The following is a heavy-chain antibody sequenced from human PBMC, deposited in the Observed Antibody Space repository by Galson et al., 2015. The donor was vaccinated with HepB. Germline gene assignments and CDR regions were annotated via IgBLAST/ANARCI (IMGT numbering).Heavy chain of an antibody. Sequence: SVKVSCKASGYTFTSYYMHWVRQAPGQGLEWMGIINPSGGSTSYAQKLQGRVTMTRDTSTSTVYMELSSLRSEDTAVYYCAKGVWGGDGADAFDIWGQGTMVTVSS. D-gene: IGHD2-21*02. CDR3: AKGVWGGDGADAFDI. CDR1: GYTFTSYY. CDR2: INPSGGST. J-gene: IGHJ3*02. V-gene: IGHV1-46*04.